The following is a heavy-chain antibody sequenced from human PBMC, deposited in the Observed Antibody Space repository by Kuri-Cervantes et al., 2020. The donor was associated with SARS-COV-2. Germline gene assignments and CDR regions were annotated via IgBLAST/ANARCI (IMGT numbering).Heavy chain of an antibody. Sequence: WVRQPPGKGLEWIGSIYYSGSTYYKPSLKSRVTISVDTSKNQFSLKLSSVTAADTAVYYCARGYYDFWSGYYNFDYWGQGTLVTVSS. CDR3: ARGYYDFWSGYYNFDY. CDR2: IYYSGST. J-gene: IGHJ4*02. V-gene: IGHV4-39*01. D-gene: IGHD3-3*01.